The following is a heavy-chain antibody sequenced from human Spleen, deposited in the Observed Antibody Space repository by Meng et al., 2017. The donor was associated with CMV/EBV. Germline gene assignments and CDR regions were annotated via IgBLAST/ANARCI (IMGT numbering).Heavy chain of an antibody. CDR3: ASHIAAVGTGY. CDR1: GVTFGNDG. J-gene: IGHJ4*02. CDR2: IWYDGSNT. V-gene: IGHV3-33*01. Sequence: SCAASGVTFGNDGMHGVRQAAGKGLEWVAVIWYDGSNTYYTDSVKGRFTISRDNSKNTLYLQMNSLRAEDTAVYYCASHIAAVGTGYWGQGTLVTVSS. D-gene: IGHD6-13*01.